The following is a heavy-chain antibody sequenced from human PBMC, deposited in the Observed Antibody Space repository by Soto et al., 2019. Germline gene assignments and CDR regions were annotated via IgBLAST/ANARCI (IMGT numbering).Heavy chain of an antibody. CDR1: GFTFSSYA. CDR2: ISGSGGST. V-gene: IGHV3-23*01. Sequence: GGSLRLSCAASGFTFSSYAMSWVRQAPGKGLEWVSAISGSGGSTYYADSVKGRFTISRDNSKNTLYLQMNSLRAEDTAVYYCAKQSWQLAYYCYYYMDVWGKGTTVTVSS. D-gene: IGHD6-6*01. J-gene: IGHJ6*03. CDR3: AKQSWQLAYYCYYYMDV.